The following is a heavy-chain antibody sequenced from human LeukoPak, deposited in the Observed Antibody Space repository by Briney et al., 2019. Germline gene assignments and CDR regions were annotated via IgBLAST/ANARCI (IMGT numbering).Heavy chain of an antibody. CDR1: GFTFSSYA. CDR2: ISSNGGST. CDR3: ARGGITKFDY. Sequence: PGGTLRLSCAASGFTFSSYAMHWVRQAPGKGLEYVSAISSNGGSTDYANSVKGRLTISRDNSTNTLDLQMGSLRAEDMAVYYCARGGITKFDYWGQGTLVTVAS. V-gene: IGHV3-64*01. D-gene: IGHD3-10*01. J-gene: IGHJ4*02.